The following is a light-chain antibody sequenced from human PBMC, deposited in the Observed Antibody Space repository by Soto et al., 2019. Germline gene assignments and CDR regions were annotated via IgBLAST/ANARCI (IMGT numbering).Light chain of an antibody. CDR1: QSVSSSY. J-gene: IGKJ4*01. Sequence: EIVLTQSPGTLSLSPGERATLSCRASQSVSSSYLDWYQQKPGQAPRLLIYGSSSRATGIPDRFSGSGSGTDFTLTISRMEPDDCAVYYCPQYGSSPVTYGGGTKVELK. CDR2: GSS. CDR3: PQYGSSPVT. V-gene: IGKV3-20*01.